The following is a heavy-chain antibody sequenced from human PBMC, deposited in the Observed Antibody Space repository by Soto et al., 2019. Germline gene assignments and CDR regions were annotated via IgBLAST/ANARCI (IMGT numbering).Heavy chain of an antibody. CDR1: GGSISSYY. CDR3: ARQGVLWSGELHTFDI. D-gene: IGHD3-10*01. Sequence: SETLSLTCTVSGGSISSYYWSWIRQPPGKGLEWIGYIYYSGSTNYNPSLKSRVTISVDTSKNQFSLKLSSVTAADTAVYYCARQGVLWSGELHTFDIWGQGTMVTVSS. CDR2: IYYSGST. J-gene: IGHJ3*02. V-gene: IGHV4-59*08.